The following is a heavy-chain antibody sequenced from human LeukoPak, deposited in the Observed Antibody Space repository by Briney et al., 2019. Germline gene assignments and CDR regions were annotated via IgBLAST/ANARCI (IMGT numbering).Heavy chain of an antibody. CDR2: TDRNTGNP. CDR3: VRDVGNYDSRGYYLGWFDP. Sequence: ASVKVSCKASGYTFRNYAINWVRQAPGQGPERMGWTDRNTGNPTYAQGFTGRFVFSLDTSVTTAYLQISSLKAEDTAVYYCVRDVGNYDSRGYYLGWFDPWGQGTLVTVFS. CDR1: GYTFRNYA. V-gene: IGHV7-4-1*02. J-gene: IGHJ5*02. D-gene: IGHD3-22*01.